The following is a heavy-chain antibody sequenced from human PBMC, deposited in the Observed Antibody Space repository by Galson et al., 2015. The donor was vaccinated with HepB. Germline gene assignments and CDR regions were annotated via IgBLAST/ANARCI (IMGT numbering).Heavy chain of an antibody. CDR1: GFTFSSYG. CDR2: ISYDGSNK. V-gene: IGHV3-30*18. Sequence: SLRLSCAASGFTFSSYGMHWVRQAPGKGLEWVAVISYDGSNKYYADSVKGRFTISRDNSKNTLYLQMNSLRAEDTAVYYCAKGGDGDYVGAFDIWGQGTMVTVSS. CDR3: AKGGDGDYVGAFDI. J-gene: IGHJ3*02. D-gene: IGHD4-17*01.